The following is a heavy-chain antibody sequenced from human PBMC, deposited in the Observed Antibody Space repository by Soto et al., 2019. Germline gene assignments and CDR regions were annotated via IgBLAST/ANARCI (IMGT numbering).Heavy chain of an antibody. D-gene: IGHD2-8*01. CDR2: IYPGDSDT. V-gene: IGHV5-51*01. J-gene: IGHJ5*02. CDR3: ARGITVLSHPEHSHL. CDR1: GYSFTGYW. Sequence: LGESLKISCQGSGYSFTGYWIGWVRQMSGEVLEWMGIIYPGDSDTRYSPSFQGQVTISADKSLSTAYLQWSSLKASDTASYYCARGITVLSHPEHSHLWVQGXLVTV.